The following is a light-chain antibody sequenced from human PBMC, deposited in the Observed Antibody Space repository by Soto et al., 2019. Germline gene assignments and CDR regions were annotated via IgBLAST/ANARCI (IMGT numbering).Light chain of an antibody. Sequence: DIQMTQSPSTLSGSVGDRVTITCRASQTISSWLAWYQQKPGKAPKLLIYKASTLKSGVPSRFSGSGSGTDFTLTISRLEPEDVAVYYCQHSGNSHGTFGQGTKVDI. CDR3: QHSGNSHGT. CDR2: KAS. CDR1: QTISSW. V-gene: IGKV1-5*03. J-gene: IGKJ1*01.